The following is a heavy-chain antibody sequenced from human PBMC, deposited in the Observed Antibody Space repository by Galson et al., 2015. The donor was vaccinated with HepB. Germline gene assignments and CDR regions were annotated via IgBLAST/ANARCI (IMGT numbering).Heavy chain of an antibody. Sequence: ETLSLTCAVYGGSFSGYYWSWIRQPPGKGLEWIGEINHSGSTNYNPSLKSRVTISVDTSKNQFSLKLSSVTAADTAVYYCARAYYVWGSYRPTFDAFDIWGQGTMVTVSS. V-gene: IGHV4-34*01. J-gene: IGHJ3*02. CDR1: GGSFSGYY. CDR2: INHSGST. CDR3: ARAYYVWGSYRPTFDAFDI. D-gene: IGHD3-16*02.